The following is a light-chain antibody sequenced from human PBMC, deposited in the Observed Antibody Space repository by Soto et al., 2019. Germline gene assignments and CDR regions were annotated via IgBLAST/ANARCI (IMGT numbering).Light chain of an antibody. V-gene: IGKV3-11*01. CDR1: QSVSSY. Sequence: EIVLTQSPATLSLSAGERGTLSCRASQSVSSYLAWYQHKPGRAPRLLIYDASDRATGIPARFSGSGSGTDFTLTISSLEPEDFAVYYCQQRSNWPRTFGQGTKVEIK. CDR2: DAS. J-gene: IGKJ1*01. CDR3: QQRSNWPRT.